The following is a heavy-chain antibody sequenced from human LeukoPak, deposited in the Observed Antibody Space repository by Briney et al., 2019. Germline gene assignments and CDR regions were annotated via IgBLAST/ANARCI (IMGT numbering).Heavy chain of an antibody. CDR1: GGSFSGYY. CDR3: ARHEDTAMVVSPFDS. J-gene: IGHJ4*02. D-gene: IGHD5-18*01. CDR2: IYYSGGT. Sequence: SETLSLTCAIYGGSFSGYYWSWIRQPPGKGLEWIGSIYYSGGTDYNPSLKSRVTISIDTSKNQFSLKVTSVAAADTAVYYCARHEDTAMVVSPFDSWGQGTLVTVSS. V-gene: IGHV4-34*01.